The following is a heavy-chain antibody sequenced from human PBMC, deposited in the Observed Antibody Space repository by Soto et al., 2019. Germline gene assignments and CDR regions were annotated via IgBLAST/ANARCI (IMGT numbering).Heavy chain of an antibody. CDR3: AKAGYYDFWSGPLPSDAFDT. D-gene: IGHD3-3*01. J-gene: IGHJ3*02. CDR1: GFTFSSYA. CDR2: ISGSGGST. V-gene: IGHV3-23*01. Sequence: HPGGSLRLSCAASGFTFSSYAMSWVRQAPGKGLEWVSAISGSGGSTYYADSVKGRFTISRDNSKNTLYLQMNSLKAEDTAVFYCAKAGYYDFWSGPLPSDAFDTWGQGTMVTV.